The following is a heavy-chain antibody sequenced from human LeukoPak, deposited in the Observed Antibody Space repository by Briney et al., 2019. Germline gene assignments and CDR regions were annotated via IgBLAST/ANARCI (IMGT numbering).Heavy chain of an antibody. CDR2: INHSGST. CDR3: ARVRQQLVPAYFDY. J-gene: IGHJ4*02. Sequence: PSETLSLTCAVSGGSFSGYYWSWIRQPPGKGLEWVWEINHSGSTNYNPSLKSRVTISVDTSKNQFSLKLSSVTAADTAVYYCARVRQQLVPAYFDYWGQGTLVTVSS. V-gene: IGHV4-34*01. D-gene: IGHD6-13*01. CDR1: GGSFSGYY.